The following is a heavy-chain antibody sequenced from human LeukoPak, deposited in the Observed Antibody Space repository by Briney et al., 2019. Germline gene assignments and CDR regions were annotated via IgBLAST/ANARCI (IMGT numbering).Heavy chain of an antibody. CDR2: IIPILGIA. CDR1: GGTFSSYA. V-gene: IGHV1-69*04. Sequence: SVKVSCKASGGTFSSYAISWVRQAPGQGLEWMGRIIPILGIANYAQKFQGRVTITADKSTSTAYMELSSLRSEDTAVYYCARDRVTKQWLVRDYYGMDVWGQGTTVTVSS. CDR3: ARDRVTKQWLVRDYYGMDV. J-gene: IGHJ6*02. D-gene: IGHD6-19*01.